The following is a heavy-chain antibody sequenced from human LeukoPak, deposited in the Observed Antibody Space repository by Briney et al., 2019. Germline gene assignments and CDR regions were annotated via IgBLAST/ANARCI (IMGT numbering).Heavy chain of an antibody. CDR1: GYTFTDSY. CDR2: INPKNGGT. CDR3: ARDGPAQMVDFDY. V-gene: IGHV1-2*02. D-gene: IGHD3-10*01. J-gene: IGHJ4*02. Sequence: ASVKVSCKASGYTFTDSYIHWVRQAPGQGLEWMGWINPKNGGTKYAQKFQGRVAMTRDTSISTAYMELSRLRPDDTAVYYCARDGPAQMVDFDYWGQGTLVTVSS.